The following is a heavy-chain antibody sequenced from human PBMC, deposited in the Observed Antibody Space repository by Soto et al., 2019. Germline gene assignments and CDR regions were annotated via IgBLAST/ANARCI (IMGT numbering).Heavy chain of an antibody. CDR2: ISDTDGST. CDR3: ARHYVMGDFDY. Sequence: KGLEWVSSISDTDGSTYYSDSVKVRFTISRDTSKNTLQLQLNSLRDEDTAVYYCARHYVMGDFDYWGQRTPVTVPS. V-gene: IGHV3-23*01. D-gene: IGHD3-10*02. J-gene: IGHJ4*02.